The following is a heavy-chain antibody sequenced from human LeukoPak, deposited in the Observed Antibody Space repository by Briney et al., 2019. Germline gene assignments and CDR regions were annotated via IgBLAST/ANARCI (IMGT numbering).Heavy chain of an antibody. V-gene: IGHV3-74*01. CDR2: INSDGSST. D-gene: IGHD5-12*01. CDR1: GFTFSSYW. J-gene: IGHJ3*02. Sequence: PGGSLRLYCAASGFTFSSYWMHWVRQAPGKGLVWVSRINSDGSSTSYADSVKGRFTISRDNAKNTLYLQMNSLRAEDTAVYYCASCGYSGYDDDAFDIWGQGTMVTVSS. CDR3: ASCGYSGYDDDAFDI.